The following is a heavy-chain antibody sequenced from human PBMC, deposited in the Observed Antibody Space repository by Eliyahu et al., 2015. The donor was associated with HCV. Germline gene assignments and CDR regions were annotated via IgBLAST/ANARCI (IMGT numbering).Heavy chain of an antibody. CDR3: ARDGRNMIHWESGDWYFDL. CDR2: XSYDGSKK. CDR1: DFAXSLHA. V-gene: IGHV3-30-3*01. Sequence: QVQLVESGGGVVQPGRSLRLSCAAXDFAXSLHALPWVRKPPGXGXGWVAGXSYDGSKKYYVDSVKGRFTISRDKSKNTVFLQMKSLTVRDTAVYYCARDGRNMIHWESGDWYFDLWGRGTPVTVSA. J-gene: IGHJ2*01. D-gene: IGHD7-27*01.